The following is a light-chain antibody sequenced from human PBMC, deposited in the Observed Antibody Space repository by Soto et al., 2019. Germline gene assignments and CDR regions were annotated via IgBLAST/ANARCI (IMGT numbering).Light chain of an antibody. J-gene: IGLJ2*01. CDR1: SSDVGGYNY. V-gene: IGLV2-14*01. Sequence: QSALTHPASVSGSPGQSITISCTGTSSDVGGYNYVSWYQQHPGKAPKRMIYDVSNRPSGVSNRFSGAKSGNTASLTISGLQAEDEADYYCSSYTSSSTVVFGGGTKLTVL. CDR2: DVS. CDR3: SSYTSSSTVV.